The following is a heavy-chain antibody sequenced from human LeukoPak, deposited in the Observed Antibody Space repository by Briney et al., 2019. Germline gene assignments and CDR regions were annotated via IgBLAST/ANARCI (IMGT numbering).Heavy chain of an antibody. CDR2: INHSGST. Sequence: PSETLSLTCAVYGGSFSGYYWSWIRQPPGKGLEWIGEINHSGSTNYNPSLKSRVTISVDTSKNQFSLKLGSVTAADTAVYYCARGYVWGSYRQYYFDYWGQGTLVTVSS. CDR1: GGSFSGYY. D-gene: IGHD3-16*02. V-gene: IGHV4-34*01. CDR3: ARGYVWGSYRQYYFDY. J-gene: IGHJ4*02.